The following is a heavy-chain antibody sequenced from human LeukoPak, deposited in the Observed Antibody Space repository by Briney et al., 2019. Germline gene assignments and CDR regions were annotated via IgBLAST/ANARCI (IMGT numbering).Heavy chain of an antibody. V-gene: IGHV1-69*01. CDR1: GGTFSNYG. CDR2: IVPVFGTA. CDR3: ARGVTTRGYFDY. J-gene: IGHJ4*02. D-gene: IGHD4-11*01. Sequence: SSVKVSCKAPGGTFSNYGFSWVRQAPGQGLEWMGGIVPVFGTANYAQKFQGRVTITADESTSTAYMELSSLRSEDTAVYYCARGVTTRGYFDYWGQGTLVTVSS.